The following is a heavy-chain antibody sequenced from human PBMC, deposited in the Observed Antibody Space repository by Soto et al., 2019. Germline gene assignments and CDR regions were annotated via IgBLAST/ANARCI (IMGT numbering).Heavy chain of an antibody. D-gene: IGHD1-1*01. J-gene: IGHJ6*02. CDR1: GGTFSRDA. CDR3: ARGHGGLTDNWKWYLHGLAV. V-gene: IGHV1-69*06. CDR2: IIPMYGTP. Sequence: SVKVSCKAFGGTFSRDAFSWVRQAPGQGLEWMGGIIPMYGTPIYAQKLQGRVTISADRSTNTAYVELSSLRSEDTALYYCARGHGGLTDNWKWYLHGLAVGARGTAVTVS.